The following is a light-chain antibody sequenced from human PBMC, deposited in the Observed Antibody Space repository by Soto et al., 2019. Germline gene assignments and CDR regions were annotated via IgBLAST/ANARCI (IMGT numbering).Light chain of an antibody. V-gene: IGKV3-20*01. CDR3: HQYDKLPRT. J-gene: IGKJ1*01. Sequence: EIVLTQSPGTLSLSPGERATLSCRASQSVSSSYLAWYQQKPGQAPRLLIYGASNRASGIPDRFSGSGSGTDLTLTISRLEPEDFAVYYCHQYDKLPRTFGQGTKVEIK. CDR1: QSVSSSY. CDR2: GAS.